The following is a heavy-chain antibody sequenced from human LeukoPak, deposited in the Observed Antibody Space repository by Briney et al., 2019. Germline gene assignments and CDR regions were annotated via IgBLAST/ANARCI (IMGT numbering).Heavy chain of an antibody. CDR3: ASDSFSISAQSTVNFGY. J-gene: IGHJ4*02. CDR2: ITEDYST. D-gene: IGHD2-21*01. Sequence: PGGSLRLSCVASGFTFDDYAMHWVRQTPGKGLECVSIITEDYSTYYADSVRGRFTISRDNAKNSLYLQMNSLRVEDTAVYYCASDSFSISAQSTVNFGYWGQGILVTISS. CDR1: GFTFDDYA. V-gene: IGHV3-43*02.